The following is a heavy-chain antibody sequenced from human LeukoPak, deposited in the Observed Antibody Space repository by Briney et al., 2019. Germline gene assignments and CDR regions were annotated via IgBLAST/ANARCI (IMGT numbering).Heavy chain of an antibody. V-gene: IGHV3-NL1*01. CDR2: IYSGGST. J-gene: IGHJ4*02. D-gene: IGHD3-10*01. CDR1: GFTFSSYG. Sequence: GGSLRLSCAASGFTFSSYGMHWVRQAPGKGLEWVSVIYSGGSTYYADSVKGRFTISRDNSKSTLYLQMNSLRAEDTAVYYCAREAHYYGSGSYFYFDYWGQGTLVTVSS. CDR3: AREAHYYGSGSYFYFDY.